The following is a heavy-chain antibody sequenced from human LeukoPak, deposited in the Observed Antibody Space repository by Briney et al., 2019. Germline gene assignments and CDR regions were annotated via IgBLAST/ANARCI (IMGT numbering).Heavy chain of an antibody. V-gene: IGHV1-8*01. CDR3: ARASIVSGSYSY. CDR1: GYTFTSYD. Sequence: ASVKVSCKASGYTFTSYDINWVRQATGQGLEWMGWMNPNSGNTGYAQKFQGRVTMTRNTSISTAYMELSSLRSEDTAVYYCARASIVSGSYSYRGQGTLVTVSS. CDR2: MNPNSGNT. J-gene: IGHJ4*02. D-gene: IGHD1-26*01.